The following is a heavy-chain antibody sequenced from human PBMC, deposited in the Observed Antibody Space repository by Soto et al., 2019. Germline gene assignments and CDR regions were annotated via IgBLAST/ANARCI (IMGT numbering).Heavy chain of an antibody. J-gene: IGHJ4*02. V-gene: IGHV2-5*02. Sequence: QITLKESGPTLVKPTQTLTLTCTFSGFSLSTSGVGVGWIRQPPGKALEWLALIYWDDDKRYSPSLKSRLTITKDTSTNQVVLTMTNMDPVDTATYCCAHWGSYSSSWPYYFDYWGQGTLVTVSS. D-gene: IGHD6-13*01. CDR2: IYWDDDK. CDR3: AHWGSYSSSWPYYFDY. CDR1: GFSLSTSGVG.